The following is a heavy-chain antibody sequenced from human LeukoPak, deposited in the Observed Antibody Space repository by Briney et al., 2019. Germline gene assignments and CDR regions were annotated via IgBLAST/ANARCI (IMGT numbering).Heavy chain of an antibody. J-gene: IGHJ6*02. V-gene: IGHV3-7*01. CDR2: INQDRSEK. Sequence: GGSLRVSCAASGFTFSSFWMSWVRQAPGKGLEWVANINQDRSEKYYVHSVKGRFTISTDNPKNTMSLKITSLRAEEPPVYYCTRGSGDLLPISFGGPFVSGMDVWGQGTTVTVSS. CDR1: GFTFSSFW. CDR3: TRGSGDLLPISFGGPFVSGMDV. D-gene: IGHD3-16*01.